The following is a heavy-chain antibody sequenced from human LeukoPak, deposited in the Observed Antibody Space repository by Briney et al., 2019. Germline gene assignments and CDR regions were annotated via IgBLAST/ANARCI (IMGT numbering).Heavy chain of an antibody. V-gene: IGHV3-23*01. D-gene: IGHD3-22*01. Sequence: PGGSLRLSWAASGFTFSSYAMSWVRQAPGKGLAWVSGINNSGGSTYYADSVKGRFTISRDNSKNTLYLHMNSLRAEDTAVYYCAKWGYYDSSGYYDFDYWGQGTLVTVSS. CDR2: INNSGGST. CDR1: GFTFSSYA. CDR3: AKWGYYDSSGYYDFDY. J-gene: IGHJ4*02.